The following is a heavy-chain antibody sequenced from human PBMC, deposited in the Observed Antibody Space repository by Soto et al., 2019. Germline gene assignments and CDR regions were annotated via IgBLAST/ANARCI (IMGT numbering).Heavy chain of an antibody. CDR1: GGSFSGYY. J-gene: IGHJ6*02. V-gene: IGHV4-34*01. D-gene: IGHD3-9*01. Sequence: SETLSLTCAVYGGSFSGYYWSWIRQPPGKGLEWIGEINHSGSTNYNPSLKSRVTISVDTSKNQFSLKLSSVTAADTAVYYCARWRSILTGYYGWQRSWDYGMDVWGQGTTVTVSS. CDR3: ARWRSILTGYYGWQRSWDYGMDV. CDR2: INHSGST.